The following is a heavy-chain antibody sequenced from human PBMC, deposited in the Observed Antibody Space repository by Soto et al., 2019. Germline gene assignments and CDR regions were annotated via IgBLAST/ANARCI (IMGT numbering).Heavy chain of an antibody. V-gene: IGHV4-34*01. Sequence: QVQLQQWGAGLLKPSETLSLTCAVYGGSFSGYYWSWIRQPPGKGLEWIGEINHSGSTNYNPSLKSRFTISVDTSKNQFSLKLSSVAAADTAVYYCAREDRSYGLDYWGQGTLVTVSS. CDR1: GGSFSGYY. J-gene: IGHJ4*02. CDR2: INHSGST. D-gene: IGHD1-26*01. CDR3: AREDRSYGLDY.